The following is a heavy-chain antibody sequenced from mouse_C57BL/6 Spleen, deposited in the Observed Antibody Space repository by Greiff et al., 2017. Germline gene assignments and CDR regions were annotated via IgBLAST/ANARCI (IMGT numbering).Heavy chain of an antibody. Sequence: QVQLQQPGAELVKPGASVKLSCKASGYTFTGYWMQWVKQRPGQGLEWIGEIDPSDSYTNYNQKFKGKATLTADTSSSPAYMQLSSLTSEDSAVYYCARRSGTPFGYWGQGPLVTVSA. CDR1: GYTFTGYW. CDR3: ARRSGTPFGY. V-gene: IGHV1-50*01. J-gene: IGHJ3*01. CDR2: IDPSDSYT. D-gene: IGHD1-1*01.